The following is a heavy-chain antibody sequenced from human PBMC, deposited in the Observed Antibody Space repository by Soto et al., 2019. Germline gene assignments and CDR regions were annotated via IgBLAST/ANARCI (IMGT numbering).Heavy chain of an antibody. CDR1: GFSLSTSGVG. J-gene: IGHJ3*02. CDR2: IYWNDDK. V-gene: IGHV2-5*01. D-gene: IGHD6-13*01. CDR3: ANSPNDLDSSSWYSVRTSAFDI. Sequence: QITLKESGPTLVQPTQTLTLTCTFSGFSLSTSGVGVGWIRPPPGKALDRLALIYWNDDKRYSPSLKSRRTITTDTSKNQVVLTMTNMDPVDTATYYCANSPNDLDSSSWYSVRTSAFDIWGQGTMVTVSS.